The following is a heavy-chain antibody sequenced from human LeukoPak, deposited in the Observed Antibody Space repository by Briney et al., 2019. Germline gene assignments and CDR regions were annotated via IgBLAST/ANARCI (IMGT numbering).Heavy chain of an antibody. V-gene: IGHV3-23*01. CDR3: ARDRASGWYDGGDY. J-gene: IGHJ4*02. CDR2: ISSSGGST. Sequence: PGGSLRLSCAASGFTFSSDAMRWVRQAPGKGLEWVSAISSSGGSTYYADSVRGRFIISRDSSKNTLYLQMNSLRAEDTAVYYCARDRASGWYDGGDYWGQGTLVTVSS. CDR1: GFTFSSDA. D-gene: IGHD6-19*01.